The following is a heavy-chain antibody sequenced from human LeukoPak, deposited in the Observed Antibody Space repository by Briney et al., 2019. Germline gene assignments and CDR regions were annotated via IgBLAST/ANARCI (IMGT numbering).Heavy chain of an antibody. CDR1: GYTFTSYG. CDR2: ISAYNGNT. Sequence: GASVKVSCKASGYTFTSYGISWVPQAPGQGLEWMGWISAYNGNTNYAQKLQGRVTMTTDTSTSTAYMELRSLRSDDTAVYYCARGAGLDYYYYGMDVWGQGTTVTVSS. J-gene: IGHJ6*02. V-gene: IGHV1-18*01. CDR3: ARGAGLDYYYYGMDV.